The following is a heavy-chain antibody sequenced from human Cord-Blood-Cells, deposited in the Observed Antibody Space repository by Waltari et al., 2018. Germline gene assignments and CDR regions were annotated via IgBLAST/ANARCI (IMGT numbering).Heavy chain of an antibody. J-gene: IGHJ4*02. Sequence: EVQLVESGGGLVQPGRSLRLSCAASGFTFDDYAMHWVRQAPGKGLEWVSGISGNSGSIGYADTVKGRFTISRDNAKNSLYLQMNSLRAEDTALYYCAKDIVGWGYDFDYWGQGTLVTVSS. CDR1: GFTFDDYA. CDR2: ISGNSGSI. D-gene: IGHD6-19*01. V-gene: IGHV3-9*01. CDR3: AKDIVGWGYDFDY.